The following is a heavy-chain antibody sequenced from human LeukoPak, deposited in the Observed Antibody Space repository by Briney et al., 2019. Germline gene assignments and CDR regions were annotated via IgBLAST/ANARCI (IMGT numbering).Heavy chain of an antibody. V-gene: IGHV4-4*09. D-gene: IGHD4-23*01. Sequence: SETLSLTCTVSGGSISSYYWSWIRQPPGKGLEWIGNISPSGSTNYSPSLKSRVTMPVDTSKKQISLKLSSVTAADTAVYYCATDYAGNSDWYFDLWGRGALVTVSS. J-gene: IGHJ2*01. CDR3: ATDYAGNSDWYFDL. CDR1: GGSISSYY. CDR2: ISPSGST.